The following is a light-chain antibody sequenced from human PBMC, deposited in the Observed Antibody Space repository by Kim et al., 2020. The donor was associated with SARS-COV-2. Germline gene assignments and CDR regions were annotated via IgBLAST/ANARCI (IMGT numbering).Light chain of an antibody. J-gene: IGLJ2*01. CDR1: DIGSKN. CDR3: HVWDNSPPNWL. V-gene: IGLV3-9*01. Sequence: SYELTQPLSVSVALGQAAKITCGGNDIGSKNVHWYQQKPGQAPVMVIYRNSNRPSGIPERFSGSNSGNTATLTISRAQVGDEADYYCHVWDNSPPNWLFGGGTQLTVL. CDR2: RNS.